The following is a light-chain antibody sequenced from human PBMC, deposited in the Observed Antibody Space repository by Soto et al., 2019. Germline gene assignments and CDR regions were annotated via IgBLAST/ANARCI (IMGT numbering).Light chain of an antibody. Sequence: QSVLTQPASVSGSPGQSITISCTGTSSDVGGYKYVSWYQQHPGEAPKLMIYDVSNRPSGVSNRFSGSKSGNTASLTISGLQAEDEADYYCCSYTSSSTRVFGTGTKLTVL. J-gene: IGLJ1*01. CDR1: SSDVGGYKY. CDR2: DVS. V-gene: IGLV2-14*01. CDR3: CSYTSSSTRV.